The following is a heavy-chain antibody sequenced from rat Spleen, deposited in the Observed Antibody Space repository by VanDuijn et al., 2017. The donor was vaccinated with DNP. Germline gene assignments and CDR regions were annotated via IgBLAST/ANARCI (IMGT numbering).Heavy chain of an antibody. CDR3: ARRRLPYWYFDF. J-gene: IGHJ1*01. Sequence: QVQLQQSGAEPAKPGSSVKISCKASGYTFTTYYMTWIKQTTGQGLEYIGYINMGSGGTNYNEKFKGKATLTVDKSSSTAFMQLSSLTPDDSAVYYCARRRLPYWYFDFWGPGTMVTVSS. CDR1: GYTFTTYY. CDR2: INMGSGGT. D-gene: IGHD1-4*01. V-gene: IGHV1-43*01.